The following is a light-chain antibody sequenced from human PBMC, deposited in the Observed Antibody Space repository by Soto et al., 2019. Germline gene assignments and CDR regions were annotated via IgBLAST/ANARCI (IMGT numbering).Light chain of an antibody. CDR2: GAS. CDR1: QSVDTN. Sequence: EVVMTQSPATLSVSPGDRATLSCRASQSVDTNVAWYQQKPGQAPRLLVYGASTRATGIPARFTGFGSGTDFTLTIIGLQSDDFAVYYCQQYYNWPPHTFGQGTKLQIK. CDR3: QQYYNWPPHT. V-gene: IGKV3-15*01. J-gene: IGKJ2*01.